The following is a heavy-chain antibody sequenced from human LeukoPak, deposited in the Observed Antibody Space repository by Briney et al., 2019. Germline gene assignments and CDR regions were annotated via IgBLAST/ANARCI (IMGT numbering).Heavy chain of an antibody. CDR1: GYSISSGYY. CDR3: AREGIAARRHYYYYMDV. V-gene: IGHV4-38-2*02. Sequence: SETLSLICAVSGYSISSGYYWGWIRHPPGQGLEGIGSPYHSWSTYYNPSLKSRVTISVDTSKNQFSLKLSSVTAADTAVYYCAREGIAARRHYYYYMDVWGKGTTVTVSS. J-gene: IGHJ6*03. CDR2: PYHSWST. D-gene: IGHD6-6*01.